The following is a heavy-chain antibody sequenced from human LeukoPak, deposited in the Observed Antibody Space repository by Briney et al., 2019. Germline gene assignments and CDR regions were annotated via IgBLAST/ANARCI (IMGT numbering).Heavy chain of an antibody. CDR1: GGSINYYY. CDR3: ARETPGAGHFDY. CDR2: IYYSGGT. J-gene: IGHJ4*02. D-gene: IGHD7-27*01. Sequence: SETLSLTCTVSGGSINYYYWMWIRQPPGKGLEWIGYIYYSGGTHYNPSFKSRVTMLVDTSKNQFSLKLTAVTAADTAVYYCARETPGAGHFDYWGQGSLVTVSS. V-gene: IGHV4-59*01.